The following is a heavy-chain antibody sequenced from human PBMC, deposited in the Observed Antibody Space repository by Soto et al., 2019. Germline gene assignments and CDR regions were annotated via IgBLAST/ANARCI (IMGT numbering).Heavy chain of an antibody. CDR1: GGSISSYY. CDR2: IYYSGST. D-gene: IGHD5-12*01. Sequence: SETLSLTCTVSGGSISSYYWSWIRQPPGKGLEWIGYIYYSGSTNYNPSLKSRVTISVDTSKNQFSLKLSSVTAADTAVYYCARQDYDSYYFAYWGQGALVTVSS. CDR3: ARQDYDSYYFAY. J-gene: IGHJ4*02. V-gene: IGHV4-59*01.